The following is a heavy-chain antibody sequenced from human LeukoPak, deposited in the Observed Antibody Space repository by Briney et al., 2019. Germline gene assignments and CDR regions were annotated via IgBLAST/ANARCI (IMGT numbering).Heavy chain of an antibody. D-gene: IGHD2-2*01. Sequence: ASVKVSCKASGYTFTSYGISWVRQAPGQGLEWMGWISAYNGNTNYAQKLQGRVTMTTDTSTSTAYMELRSLRSDDTAVYYCARVRRNVVVPAVAFDYWGQGTLVTVSS. CDR2: ISAYNGNT. V-gene: IGHV1-18*04. J-gene: IGHJ4*02. CDR1: GYTFTSYG. CDR3: ARVRRNVVVPAVAFDY.